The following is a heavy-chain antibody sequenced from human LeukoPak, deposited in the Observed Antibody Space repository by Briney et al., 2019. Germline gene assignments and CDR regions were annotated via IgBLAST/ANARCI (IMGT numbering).Heavy chain of an antibody. J-gene: IGHJ4*02. CDR1: GFTFSDHY. D-gene: IGHD2-15*01. CDR3: ARESGLSAFDH. Sequence: PGGSLRLSCAASGFTFSDHYMDWVRQAPGKGLEWVGRTRNKANSYTTEYAASVKGRFTISRDDSKNSLYLQMNSLKTEDTAVYYCARESGLSAFDHWGQETLVTVSS. CDR2: TRNKANSYTT. V-gene: IGHV3-72*01.